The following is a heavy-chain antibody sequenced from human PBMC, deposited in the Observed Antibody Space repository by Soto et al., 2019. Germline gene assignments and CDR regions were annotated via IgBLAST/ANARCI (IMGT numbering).Heavy chain of an antibody. CDR2: IIHISETT. J-gene: IGHJ6*02. CDR1: GGTFSSYA. CDR3: ARSQGSSTSLEIYYYYYYGMDF. Sequence: QVQLVQSGAEVKKPGSSVKVSCKASGGTFSSYAISWVRQAPGQGLEWMGGIIHISETTNYAQKFQGRVTITADESKRTAYMELSSLRSEDTAVYYCARSQGSSTSLEIYYYYYYGMDFWGQGTTVTVSS. D-gene: IGHD2-2*01. V-gene: IGHV1-69*01.